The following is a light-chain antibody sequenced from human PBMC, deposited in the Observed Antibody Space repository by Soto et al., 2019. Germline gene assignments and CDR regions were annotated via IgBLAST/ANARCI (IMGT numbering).Light chain of an antibody. CDR2: GAS. Sequence: EIVLTQSPGTLSLSPGERATFSCRASQSVSYNYLAWYQQRPGQAPRLLVSGASHRPAGIPDRFTGSGSGTDFTLIISRLEPEDLGVYYCQQYGSSPQTFGQGTTVEI. CDR1: QSVSYNY. CDR3: QQYGSSPQT. J-gene: IGKJ1*01. V-gene: IGKV3-20*01.